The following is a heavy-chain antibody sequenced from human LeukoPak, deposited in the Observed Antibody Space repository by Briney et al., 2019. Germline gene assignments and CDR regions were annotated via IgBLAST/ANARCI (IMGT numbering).Heavy chain of an antibody. D-gene: IGHD2-2*01. CDR1: GFXFSSYA. CDR3: AKCGVVPAAKYYYYYYGMDV. CDR2: ISGSGGST. V-gene: IGHV3-23*01. J-gene: IGHJ6*02. Sequence: GGSLRLSCAASGFXFSSYAISWVRQAPGKGLEWVSAISGSGGSTYYADSVKGRFTISRDNSKNTLYLQMNSLRAEDTAVYYCAKCGVVPAAKYYYYYYGMDVWGQGTTVTVSS.